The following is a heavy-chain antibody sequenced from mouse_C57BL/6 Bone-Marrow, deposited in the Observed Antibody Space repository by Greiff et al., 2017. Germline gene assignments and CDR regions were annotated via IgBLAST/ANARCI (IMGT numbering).Heavy chain of an antibody. CDR3: ARAFDYDEGLFAY. CDR2: IYPGSGST. V-gene: IGHV1-55*01. J-gene: IGHJ3*01. D-gene: IGHD2-4*01. Sequence: VQLQQPGAELVKPGASVKMSCKASGYTFTSYWITWVKQRPGQGLEWIGDIYPGSGSTNYNEKFKSKATLTVDTSSSTAYMQLSSLTSEDSAVYYWARAFDYDEGLFAYWGQGTLVTVSA. CDR1: GYTFTSYW.